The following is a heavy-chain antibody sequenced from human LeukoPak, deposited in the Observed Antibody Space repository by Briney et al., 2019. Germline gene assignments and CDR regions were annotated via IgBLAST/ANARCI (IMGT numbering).Heavy chain of an antibody. CDR1: GYTFTGYY. CDR2: INPNSGGT. Sequence: ASVKVSCKASGYTFTGYYMHWVRQAPGQGLEWMGWINPNSGGTNYAQKFQGRVTMTTDTSTSTAYMELRSLRSDDTAVYYCARDFPYNWFDPWGQGTLVTVSS. CDR3: ARDFPYNWFDP. J-gene: IGHJ5*02. V-gene: IGHV1-2*02.